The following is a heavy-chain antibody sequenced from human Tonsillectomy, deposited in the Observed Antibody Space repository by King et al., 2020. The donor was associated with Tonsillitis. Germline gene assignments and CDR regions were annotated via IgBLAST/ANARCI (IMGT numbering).Heavy chain of an antibody. D-gene: IGHD6-13*01. J-gene: IGHJ4*02. Sequence: VQLQESGPGLVKPLETLSLTCTVFGGSISSYHWSWIRQSPGKGLEGMWVVFNNGRTHYNPPLKGRGTIAGDTAKNQFSLNPSSVTAADTAVYYCAGTRSSAFYLDYWGQGTLVTVSS. CDR2: VFNNGRT. CDR1: GGSISSYH. V-gene: IGHV4-59*01. CDR3: AGTRSSAFYLDY.